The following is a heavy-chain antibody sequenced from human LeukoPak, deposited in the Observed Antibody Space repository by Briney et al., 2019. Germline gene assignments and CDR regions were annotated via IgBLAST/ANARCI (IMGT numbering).Heavy chain of an antibody. V-gene: IGHV1-2*02. CDR2: INPNSGGT. D-gene: IGHD3-10*01. J-gene: IGHJ6*03. CDR1: GYTFTGYY. Sequence: ASVKVSCKASGYTFTGYYMHWVQQAPGQGLEWMGWINPNSGGTNYAQKFQGRVTMTRDMSISTVYMELSRLRSDDTAVYYCARCYDSGSPNYYYHMDVWGKGTTVTVSS. CDR3: ARCYDSGSPNYYYHMDV.